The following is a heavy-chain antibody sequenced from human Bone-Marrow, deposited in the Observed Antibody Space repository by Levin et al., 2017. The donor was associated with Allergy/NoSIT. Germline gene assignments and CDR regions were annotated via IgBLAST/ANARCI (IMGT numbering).Heavy chain of an antibody. J-gene: IGHJ6*02. D-gene: IGHD3-10*01. CDR1: GFTFSSHD. CDR3: ARERVGHYYRGMDV. Sequence: HTGGSLRLSCAASGFTFSSHDMHWVRQRTGEGLEWVAAIDIVGGTYYPGSVKGRFTISRDNAKNSFYLQMNSLRAGDTAVYYCARERVGHYYRGMDVWGQGTTVTVSS. CDR2: IDIVGGT. V-gene: IGHV3-13*01.